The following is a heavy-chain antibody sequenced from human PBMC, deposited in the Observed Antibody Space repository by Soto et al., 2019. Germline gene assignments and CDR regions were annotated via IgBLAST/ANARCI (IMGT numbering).Heavy chain of an antibody. J-gene: IGHJ6*02. Sequence: QVQLQQSGPGLVKPSETLSLTYTVSSGPSSSHNWGWIRQSPGRGLEWIGYVYNTGGTSYNPSLKSRVTIPADTSANHISPTLSSVTAADTAIYYCVRQGIGNLHGLVDVWGQGTTVSVSS. V-gene: IGHV4-59*08. CDR1: SGPSSSHN. CDR2: VYNTGGT. CDR3: VRQGIGNLHGLVDV. D-gene: IGHD1-1*01.